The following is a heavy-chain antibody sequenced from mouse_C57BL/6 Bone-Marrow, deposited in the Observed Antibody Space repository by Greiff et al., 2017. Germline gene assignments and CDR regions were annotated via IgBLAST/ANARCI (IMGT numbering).Heavy chain of an antibody. Sequence: EVQLQQSGAELVRPGASVKLSCTASGFNIKDDYMHWVKQRPEQGLEWIGWIDPENGDTEYASKFQGKATITADTSSNTAYLQLSSLTSEDTAVXYCTTYLYGSSFDYWGQGTTLTVSS. CDR2: IDPENGDT. CDR3: TTYLYGSSFDY. D-gene: IGHD1-1*01. V-gene: IGHV14-4*01. J-gene: IGHJ2*01. CDR1: GFNIKDDY.